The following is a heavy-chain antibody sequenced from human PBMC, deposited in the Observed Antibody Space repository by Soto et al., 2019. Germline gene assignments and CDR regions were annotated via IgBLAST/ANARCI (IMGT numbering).Heavy chain of an antibody. V-gene: IGHV5-10-1*01. J-gene: IGHJ5*02. D-gene: IGHD4-4*01. Sequence: XESLKISCKGSGYSFTSYWISWVRQMPGKGLEWMGRIDPSDSYTNYSPSFQGHVTISADKSISTAYLQWSSLKASDTAMYYCATKGFYSNYEIDHWGQGTLVTVSS. CDR3: ATKGFYSNYEIDH. CDR1: GYSFTSYW. CDR2: IDPSDSYT.